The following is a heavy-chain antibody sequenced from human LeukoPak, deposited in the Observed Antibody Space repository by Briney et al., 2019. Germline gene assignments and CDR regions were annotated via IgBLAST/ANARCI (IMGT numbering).Heavy chain of an antibody. D-gene: IGHD3-9*01. Sequence: TPGGSLRLSCAASGFTFSDYYMSCIRHAPGKVLEWVSYISSSGSTIYYADSVTGRFTISRDNEKNFLYLQMNSMRAEDTAVYYCARDMITIFYFDIRGQGTMVTVSS. CDR3: ARDMITIFYFDI. CDR1: GFTFSDYY. J-gene: IGHJ3*02. CDR2: ISSSGSTI. V-gene: IGHV3-11*01.